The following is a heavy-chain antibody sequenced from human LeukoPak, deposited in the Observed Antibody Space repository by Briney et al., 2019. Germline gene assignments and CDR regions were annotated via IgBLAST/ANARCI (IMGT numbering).Heavy chain of an antibody. CDR3: ARDQTYYVSSGYYYVTYFQH. Sequence: SETLSLTCTVSGASISSSYCTWIRQPAGEGLEWIGRISTGGSTTYNPSFKSRVTMSLETSKNKFSLNLTSVTAADTAVYYCARDQTYYVSSGYYYVTYFQHWGQGILVTVSS. CDR1: GASISSSY. D-gene: IGHD3-22*01. V-gene: IGHV4-4*07. J-gene: IGHJ1*01. CDR2: ISTGGST.